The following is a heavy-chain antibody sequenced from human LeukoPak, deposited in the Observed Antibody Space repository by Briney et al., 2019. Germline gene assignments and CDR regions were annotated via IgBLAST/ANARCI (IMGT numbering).Heavy chain of an antibody. V-gene: IGHV1-18*01. CDR3: ARDRRYSSSWYLDY. CDR1: GYTFTSYG. D-gene: IGHD6-13*01. J-gene: IGHJ4*02. Sequence: ASVKVSCKASGYTFTSYGISWVRQAPGQGLEWMGWISAYNGNTNYAQKLQGRVTMTTDTSTSTAHMELRSLRSDDTAVYYCARDRRYSSSWYLDYWGQGTLVTVSS. CDR2: ISAYNGNT.